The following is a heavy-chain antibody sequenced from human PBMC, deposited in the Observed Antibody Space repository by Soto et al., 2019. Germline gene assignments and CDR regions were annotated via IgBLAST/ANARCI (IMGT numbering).Heavy chain of an antibody. V-gene: IGHV4-4*02. CDR1: GGSIRSNNR. CDR3: ARGPTTEKVDS. J-gene: IGHJ4*02. Sequence: SETLSLTRAVSGGSIRSNNRWSWVRQPPGKGLEWIGEIFHSGSTNYNPSLKTRVTISVDKSKNQFSLALTSVTAADTAMYYCARGPTTEKVDSWGQGILVTVSS. CDR2: IFHSGST.